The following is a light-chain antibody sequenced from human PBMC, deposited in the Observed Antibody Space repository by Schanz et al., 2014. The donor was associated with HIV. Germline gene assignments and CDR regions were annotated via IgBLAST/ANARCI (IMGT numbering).Light chain of an antibody. V-gene: IGLV2-14*03. J-gene: IGLJ3*02. CDR3: NSYTSSNTRV. Sequence: QSVLTQPASVSGSPGQSITISCSGDSSDIGGYDYVSWFQQHPGKAPKLIIYDVNNRPSGVSFRFSGSKSANTASLTISGLQAGDEADYYCNSYTSSNTRVFGGGTKLTVL. CDR1: SSDIGGYDY. CDR2: DVN.